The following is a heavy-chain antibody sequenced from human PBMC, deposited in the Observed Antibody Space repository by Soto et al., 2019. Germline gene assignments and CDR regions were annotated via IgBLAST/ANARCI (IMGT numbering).Heavy chain of an antibody. J-gene: IGHJ6*02. Sequence: ASVKVSCKASGYTFTSYGISWVRQAPGQGLEWMGWISAYNGNTKYSQKFQGRVTITRDTSASTAYMELSSLRPEDTAVYYCARDLALDVWGQGTTVTVSS. CDR2: ISAYNGNT. CDR1: GYTFTSYG. D-gene: IGHD2-21*01. CDR3: ARDLALDV. V-gene: IGHV1-18*01.